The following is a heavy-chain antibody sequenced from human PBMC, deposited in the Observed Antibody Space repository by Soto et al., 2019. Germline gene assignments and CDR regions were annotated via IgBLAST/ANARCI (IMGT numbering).Heavy chain of an antibody. Sequence: LSLTCTVSGGSISSGGYYWSWIRQHPGKGLEWIGYIYYSGSTYYNPSLKSRVTISVDTSKNQFSLKLSSVTAADTAVYYCARFDSSGYYYYFDYWGQGTLVTVSS. V-gene: IGHV4-31*03. CDR2: IYYSGST. CDR3: ARFDSSGYYYYFDY. D-gene: IGHD3-22*01. CDR1: GGSISSGGYY. J-gene: IGHJ4*02.